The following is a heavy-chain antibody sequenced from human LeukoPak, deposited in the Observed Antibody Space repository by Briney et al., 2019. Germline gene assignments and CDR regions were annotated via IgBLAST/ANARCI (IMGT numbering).Heavy chain of an antibody. D-gene: IGHD3-10*01. CDR2: IYPGDSDT. CDR3: ARVGRVGSYYYGMDV. Sequence: RGESLKISCMGSGFSFTSYWVGWVRQMPGKGLEWMGIIYPGDSDTRYSPSFQGQVTISADKSISTAYLQWSSLKASGTAMYYCARVGRVGSYYYGMDVWGQGTTVTVSS. CDR1: GFSFTSYW. J-gene: IGHJ6*02. V-gene: IGHV5-51*01.